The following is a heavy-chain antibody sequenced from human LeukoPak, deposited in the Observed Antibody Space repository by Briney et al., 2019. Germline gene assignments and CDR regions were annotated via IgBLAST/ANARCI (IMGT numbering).Heavy chain of an antibody. V-gene: IGHV1-2*06. Sequence: GASVKVSCKASGYTFTGYYMHWVRQAPGQGLEWMGRINPNSGGTNYAQKFQGGVTMTRDTSISTAYMELSRPRSDDTAVYYCARDLGLYGYCSGGSCYSEDYWGQGTLVTVSS. CDR1: GYTFTGYY. CDR3: ARDLGLYGYCSGGSCYSEDY. CDR2: INPNSGGT. J-gene: IGHJ4*02. D-gene: IGHD2-15*01.